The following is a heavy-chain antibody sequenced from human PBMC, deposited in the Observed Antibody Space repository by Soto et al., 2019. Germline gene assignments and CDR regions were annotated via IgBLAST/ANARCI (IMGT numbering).Heavy chain of an antibody. D-gene: IGHD3-10*01. V-gene: IGHV3-23*01. CDR2: IRGSGGGT. CDR3: AKASGRVHYGMHV. J-gene: IGHJ6*02. CDR1: GFPFSMFA. Sequence: EVQVLESGGGSVQPGGSLRLSCAASGFPFSMFAMNWVRQAPGKGLEWVSGIRGSGGGTYYGDSVKGWFTISRDDSRNMLYLEMNTLRGEDTAVYYCAKASGRVHYGMHVWGQGTTVTVSS.